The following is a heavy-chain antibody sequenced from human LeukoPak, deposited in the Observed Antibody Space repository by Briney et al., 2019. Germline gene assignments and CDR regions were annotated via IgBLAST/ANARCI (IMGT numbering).Heavy chain of an antibody. CDR2: ISSSSSYI. Sequence: TGGSLRLSCAASGFTFSSYSMNWVRQAPGKGLEWVSSISSSSSYIYYADSVKGRFTSSRDNSKNTLYLQMNSLRAEDTAVYYCANEYSKGDVWGQGTTVTVSS. V-gene: IGHV3-21*04. D-gene: IGHD4-11*01. CDR3: ANEYSKGDV. J-gene: IGHJ3*01. CDR1: GFTFSSYS.